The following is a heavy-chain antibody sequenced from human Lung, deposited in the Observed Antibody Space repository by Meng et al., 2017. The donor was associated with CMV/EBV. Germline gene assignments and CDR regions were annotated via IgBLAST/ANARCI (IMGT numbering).Heavy chain of an antibody. Sequence: SETXSLXCTVYGGSISSSSYCWVWIRQPPGKGLEWVGSIYYSGSSYHNPSLKSRITISVYTSKNQFSLKLISVTAADTAVYYCASPIYSSSSFDYLGQGTLVTVSS. CDR3: ASPIYSSSSFDY. V-gene: IGHV4-39*01. D-gene: IGHD6-6*01. CDR1: GGSISSSSYC. J-gene: IGHJ4*02. CDR2: IYYSGSS.